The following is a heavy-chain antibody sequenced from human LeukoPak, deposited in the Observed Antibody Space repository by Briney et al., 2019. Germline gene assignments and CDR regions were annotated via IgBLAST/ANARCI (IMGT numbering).Heavy chain of an antibody. D-gene: IGHD6-19*01. V-gene: IGHV3-33*01. CDR2: IWYDGSNK. J-gene: IGHJ4*02. CDR1: GFTFSRNG. CDR3: ARDLSSLSGWSYYFDY. Sequence: GGSLRLSCAASGFTFSRNGMHWVRQAPGKGLEWVAVIWYDGSNKYYADSVKGRFTISRDTSKNTLYLQMNSLRAEDTAVYYCARDLSSLSGWSYYFDYWGQGTLVTVSS.